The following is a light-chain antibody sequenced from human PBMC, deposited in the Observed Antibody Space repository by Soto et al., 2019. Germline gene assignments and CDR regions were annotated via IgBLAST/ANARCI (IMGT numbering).Light chain of an antibody. Sequence: QSALTQPASVSGSLGQSITISCTGTTRDIAGYNYISWYQQLPGKAPKLMIYQVTIRPSGISNRFSGSKSGNTASLTISVLQAEDEADYYCTSFSSSTSLYVFGTGTKVT. J-gene: IGLJ1*01. CDR2: QVT. V-gene: IGLV2-14*01. CDR3: TSFSSSTSLYV. CDR1: TRDIAGYNY.